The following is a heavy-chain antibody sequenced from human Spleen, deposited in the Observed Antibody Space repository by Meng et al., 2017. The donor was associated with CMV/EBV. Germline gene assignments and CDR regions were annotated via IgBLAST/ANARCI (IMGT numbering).Heavy chain of an antibody. Sequence: GESLKISCAASGFTFSSYSMNWVRQAPGKGLEWVSSISSSSSYIYYADSVKGRFTISRDNAKNSLYLQMNSLRAEDTAVYYCARATFRGPSKGFDPWGQGTLVTVSS. J-gene: IGHJ5*02. CDR1: GFTFSSYS. V-gene: IGHV3-21*01. CDR2: ISSSSSYI. CDR3: ARATFRGPSKGFDP. D-gene: IGHD6-6*01.